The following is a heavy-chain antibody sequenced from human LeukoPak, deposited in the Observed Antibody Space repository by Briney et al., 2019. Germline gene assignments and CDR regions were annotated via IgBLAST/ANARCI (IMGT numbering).Heavy chain of an antibody. V-gene: IGHV3-48*03. D-gene: IGHD3-22*01. CDR1: GFTFSSHD. J-gene: IGHJ3*02. CDR2: ISSSGSTI. CDR3: ASPYDSSCYERKDHAFDI. Sequence: GGSLRLFCAASGFTFSSHDMNWVREAPGKGLEWVSYISSSGSTIYYADAVRGRFSVSRDNDKNSLYLQMNSLIGWDTAVYHCASPYDSSCYERKDHAFDIWGQGTMVTVSS.